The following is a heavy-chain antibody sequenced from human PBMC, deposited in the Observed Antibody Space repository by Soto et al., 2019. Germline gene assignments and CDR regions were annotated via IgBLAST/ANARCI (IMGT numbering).Heavy chain of an antibody. V-gene: IGHV3-53*04. Sequence: EVQLVDSGGGLVQPGGSLRLSCAASGFTVNSNYMSWVRQAPGKGLEWVSVIYSGGSTSYADSVKGRFTISRHNSKNTLYLPMNSLIAEDTAVYYCAATRLGYWGQGTQVTGSS. J-gene: IGHJ4*02. CDR3: AATRLGY. CDR1: GFTVNSNY. CDR2: IYSGGST. D-gene: IGHD5-12*01.